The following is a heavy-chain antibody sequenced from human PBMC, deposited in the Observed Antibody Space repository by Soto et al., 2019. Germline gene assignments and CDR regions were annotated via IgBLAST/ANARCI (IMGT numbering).Heavy chain of an antibody. J-gene: IGHJ6*02. D-gene: IGHD3-16*01. Sequence: PGGSLRLSCTASGFTFSGYAMSWVRQPPGKGLEWVSVISAGGSTYYADSVKGRFTVSRANSKNTLYLQMNSLRAEDTAVYYCARGPGGAVSVWGQGTTVTVSS. CDR3: ARGPGGAVSV. CDR1: GFTFSGYA. V-gene: IGHV3-23*01. CDR2: ISAGGST.